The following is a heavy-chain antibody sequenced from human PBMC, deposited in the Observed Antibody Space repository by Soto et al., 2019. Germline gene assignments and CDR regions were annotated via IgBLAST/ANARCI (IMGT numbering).Heavy chain of an antibody. CDR3: AKAEYYCSSTSCYVFDP. Sequence: SQTLSLTCAISGDSVSSNSAAWNWIRQSPSRGLEGLGRTYYRSKWYNDYAVSVKSRITINPDTSKNQFSLQLNSVTPEDTAVYYCAKAEYYCSSTSCYVFDPWGQGTLVTVSS. CDR2: TYYRSKWYN. D-gene: IGHD2-2*01. V-gene: IGHV6-1*01. CDR1: GDSVSSNSAA. J-gene: IGHJ5*02.